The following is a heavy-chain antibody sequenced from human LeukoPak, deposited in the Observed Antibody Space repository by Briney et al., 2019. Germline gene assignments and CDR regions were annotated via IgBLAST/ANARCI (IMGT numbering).Heavy chain of an antibody. J-gene: IGHJ5*02. CDR2: INPNSGGT. Sequence: GASVKVSCKASGYTFSDYYMHWVRQAPGQGLEWMGWINPNSGGTNYAQKFQGRVTMTRDTSISTAYMELSRLRSDDTAVYYCARDTVVVVAATALSLSWFDPWGQGTLVTVSS. CDR1: GYTFSDYY. D-gene: IGHD2-15*01. V-gene: IGHV1-2*02. CDR3: ARDTVVVVAATALSLSWFDP.